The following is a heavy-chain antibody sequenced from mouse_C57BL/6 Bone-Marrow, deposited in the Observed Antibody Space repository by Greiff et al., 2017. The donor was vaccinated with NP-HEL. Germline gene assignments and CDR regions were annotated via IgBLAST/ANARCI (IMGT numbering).Heavy chain of an antibody. CDR1: GFNIKDDY. Sequence: EVQLQQSGAELVRPGASVKLSCTASGFNIKDDYMHWVKQRPEQGLEWIGWIDPENGDTEYASKFQGKATITADTSSNTAYLQLSSRTSEDTAVYYCTFTTGDYWGQGTTRTVSS. J-gene: IGHJ2*01. CDR3: TFTTGDY. CDR2: IDPENGDT. D-gene: IGHD1-1*01. V-gene: IGHV14-4*01.